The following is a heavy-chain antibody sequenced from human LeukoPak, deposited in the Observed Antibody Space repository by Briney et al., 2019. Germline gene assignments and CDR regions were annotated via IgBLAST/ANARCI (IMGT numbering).Heavy chain of an antibody. V-gene: IGHV1-2*02. CDR1: GYTFTGYY. CDR2: IDPNSGGT. Sequence: ASVKVSCKVSGYTFTGYYMHWVRQAPGQGLEWMGWIDPNSGGTNYAQKFQGRVTMARDTSISTAYMELSRLRSDDTAVYYCARDKQLDWAHYYYSYMDVWGKGSTVTVSS. CDR3: ARDKQLDWAHYYYSYMDV. J-gene: IGHJ6*03. D-gene: IGHD1-1*01.